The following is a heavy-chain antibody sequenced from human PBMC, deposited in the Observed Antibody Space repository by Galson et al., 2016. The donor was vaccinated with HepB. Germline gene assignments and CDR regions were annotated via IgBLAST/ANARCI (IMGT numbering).Heavy chain of an antibody. J-gene: IGHJ3*02. V-gene: IGHV3-23*01. CDR3: AKSQPGYSSGWYTHPIDAFDI. CDR2: ISGSGYNT. CDR1: GFTFSSYA. D-gene: IGHD6-19*01. Sequence: SLRLSCAASGFTFSSYAMSWVRQAPGKGLEWVSTISGSGYNTYYADSVKGRFTISRDNSKNTLYLQMNSLRAEDTAVYYCAKSQPGYSSGWYTHPIDAFDIWGQGTMVTVSS.